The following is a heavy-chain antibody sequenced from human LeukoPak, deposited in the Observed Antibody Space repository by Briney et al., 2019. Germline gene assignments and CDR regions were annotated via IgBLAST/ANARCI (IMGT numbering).Heavy chain of an antibody. J-gene: IGHJ4*02. V-gene: IGHV3-23*01. CDR1: GFTFSSFA. Sequence: GGSLGLSCAASGFTFSSFAMSWVRQAPGKGLEWVSAIGGSSDFTYYAEYVKGRFTISRDNSKKTLYLQMNSLRAEDTAVYYCAKADRGWGVVTKDWGQGTLVTVSS. D-gene: IGHD3-10*01. CDR3: AKADRGWGVVTKD. CDR2: IGGSSDFT.